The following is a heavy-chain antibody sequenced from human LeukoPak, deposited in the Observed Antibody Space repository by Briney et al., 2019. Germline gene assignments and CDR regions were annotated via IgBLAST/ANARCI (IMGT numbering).Heavy chain of an antibody. Sequence: SETLSLTCAVYGGSFSGYYWSWIRQPPGKGLEWIGEINHSGSTNYNPSLKSRVTISVDTSKNQFSLKLSSVTAADTAMYYCARGREVAAAGQAAYYYYGMDVWGQGTTVTVSS. CDR2: INHSGST. CDR3: ARGREVAAAGQAAYYYYGMDV. D-gene: IGHD6-13*01. J-gene: IGHJ6*02. V-gene: IGHV4-34*01. CDR1: GGSFSGYY.